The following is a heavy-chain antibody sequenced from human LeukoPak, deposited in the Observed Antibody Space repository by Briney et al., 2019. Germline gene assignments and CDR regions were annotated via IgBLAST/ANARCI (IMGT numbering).Heavy chain of an antibody. Sequence: PGGSLRLSCAASGFTFSSYAMHWVRQAPGKGLEWVTVISYDGSNKYYADSVKGRFTISRDNSKNTLYLQMNSLRAEDTAVYYCARRPIKYYYYGMDVWGQGTTVTVSS. CDR2: ISYDGSNK. CDR1: GFTFSSYA. J-gene: IGHJ6*02. CDR3: ARRPIKYYYYGMDV. V-gene: IGHV3-30*04.